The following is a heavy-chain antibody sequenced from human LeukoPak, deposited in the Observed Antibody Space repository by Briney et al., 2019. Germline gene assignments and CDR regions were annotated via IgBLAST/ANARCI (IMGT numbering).Heavy chain of an antibody. Sequence: ASVKVSCKASGYTFTSYDINWVRRATGQGLEWMGWMNPNSGNTGYAQKFQGRVTMTRNTSISTAYMELSSLRSEDTAVYYCARGLVVISYGERESRVDYWGQGTLVTVSS. V-gene: IGHV1-8*01. J-gene: IGHJ4*02. CDR2: MNPNSGNT. CDR3: ARGLVVISYGERESRVDY. D-gene: IGHD3-22*01. CDR1: GYTFTSYD.